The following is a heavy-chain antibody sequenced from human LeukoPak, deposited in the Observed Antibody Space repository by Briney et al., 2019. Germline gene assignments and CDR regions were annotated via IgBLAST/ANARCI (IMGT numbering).Heavy chain of an antibody. CDR2: IYYSGST. V-gene: IGHV4-39*07. J-gene: IGHJ4*02. D-gene: IGHD4-23*01. Sequence: PSETLSLTCTVSGGSISSSSYYWGWIRQPPGTGLEWIASIYYSGSTNYNPSLKSRVTMSVDTSKNQFSLKLSSVTAADTAVYYCAYSTVVTRGYYWGQGTLVTVSS. CDR1: GGSISSSSYY. CDR3: AYSTVVTRGYY.